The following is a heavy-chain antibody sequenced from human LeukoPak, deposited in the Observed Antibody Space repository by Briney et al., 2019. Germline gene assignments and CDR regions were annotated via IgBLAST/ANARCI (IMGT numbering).Heavy chain of an antibody. D-gene: IGHD3-22*01. J-gene: IGHJ4*02. CDR3: ARDSYYYDSSGSYLLYYFDY. Sequence: SETLSLTCTVSGGSISSYHWSWIRQPAGKGLEWIGRIYTSGSTDYNPSLKSRVTMSVDMSKNQFSLKLSSVTAADTAVYYCARDSYYYDSSGSYLLYYFDYWGQGTLVTVSS. CDR2: IYTSGST. V-gene: IGHV4-4*07. CDR1: GGSISSYH.